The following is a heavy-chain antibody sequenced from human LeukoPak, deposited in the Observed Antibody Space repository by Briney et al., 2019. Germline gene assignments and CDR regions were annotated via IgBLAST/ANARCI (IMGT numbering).Heavy chain of an antibody. CDR2: ISGSGGST. CDR1: GFTFSSYA. V-gene: IGHV3-23*01. J-gene: IGHJ4*02. Sequence: GGSLRLSCAASGFTFSSYAMSWFRQAPGKGLEWVSAISGSGGSTFYADSVKGRFTISRDNSKNTLYLQMNSLRAEDTAVYYCAKYYYDSSGYYYPTFDHWGQGTLVTVSS. D-gene: IGHD3-22*01. CDR3: AKYYYDSSGYYYPTFDH.